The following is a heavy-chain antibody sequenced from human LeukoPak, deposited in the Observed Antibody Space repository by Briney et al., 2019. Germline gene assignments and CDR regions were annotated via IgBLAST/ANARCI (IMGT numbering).Heavy chain of an antibody. V-gene: IGHV3-23*01. Sequence: GGSLRLSCAASEFTFSSYAMSSGRQAPGKGLEWVSAISGSGGSTYYADSVKGRFTISRDNSKNTLYLQMNSLRAEDTAVYYCAEPIAVSAPNWFDPWGQGTLVTVSS. D-gene: IGHD6-19*01. CDR1: EFTFSSYA. CDR2: ISGSGGST. CDR3: AEPIAVSAPNWFDP. J-gene: IGHJ5*02.